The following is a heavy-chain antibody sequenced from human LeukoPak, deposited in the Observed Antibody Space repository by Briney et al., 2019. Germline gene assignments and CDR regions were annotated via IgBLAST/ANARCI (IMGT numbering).Heavy chain of an antibody. J-gene: IGHJ6*02. D-gene: IGHD2-15*01. Sequence: ASVKVPFKASGYTFTGYYMHWVRQAPGQGLEWMGWINPSSGGTNYAQKFQGRVTMTRDTSVSTAYMDLSRLRSDDTAVYYCARFSASWNYYYYGMDVWGQGTTVIVSS. CDR3: ARFSASWNYYYYGMDV. V-gene: IGHV1-2*02. CDR2: INPSSGGT. CDR1: GYTFTGYY.